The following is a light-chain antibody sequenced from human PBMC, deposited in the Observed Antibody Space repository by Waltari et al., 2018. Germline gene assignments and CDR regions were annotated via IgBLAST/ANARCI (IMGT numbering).Light chain of an antibody. Sequence: EIVLTQSPATLSLSPGERATLSCRASQSVRSYLPWYQQKPGQAPRLLIYDASNRATGIPARFSGSGSGTDFTLTISSLEPEDFAVYYCQQRSNWPSWTFGQGTKVEIK. J-gene: IGKJ1*01. V-gene: IGKV3-11*01. CDR3: QQRSNWPSWT. CDR2: DAS. CDR1: QSVRSY.